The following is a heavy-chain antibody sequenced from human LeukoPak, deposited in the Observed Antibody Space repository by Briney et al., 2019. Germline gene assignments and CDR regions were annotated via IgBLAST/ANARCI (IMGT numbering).Heavy chain of an antibody. V-gene: IGHV4-59*01. CDR1: GGSISSYY. D-gene: IGHD6-19*01. CDR3: ARAGYSSGWYFDY. J-gene: IGHJ4*02. CDR2: IYYSGST. Sequence: SETLSLTCTVSGGSISSYYWSWIRQPPGKGLEWIGYIYYSGSTNYNPSLKSRVTISLDTSKNQFSLKLRSVTAADTAVYYCARAGYSSGWYFDYWGQGTLVTVSS.